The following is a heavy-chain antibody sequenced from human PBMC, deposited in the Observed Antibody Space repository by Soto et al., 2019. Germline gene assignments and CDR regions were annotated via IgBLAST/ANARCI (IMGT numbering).Heavy chain of an antibody. CDR3: ARGGGIAVAGTHLDY. D-gene: IGHD6-19*01. Sequence: EVQLLESGGNLVQPGGSLKLSCAASGFTFSSYAMSWVRQAPGKGLEWVSGIGGSAAGSNYADSVKGRFTISRDNSRNTVYLQMSSLRAEDTALCYCARGGGIAVAGTHLDYWGQGTLVTVSS. V-gene: IGHV3-23*01. CDR1: GFTFSSYA. CDR2: IGGSAAGS. J-gene: IGHJ4*02.